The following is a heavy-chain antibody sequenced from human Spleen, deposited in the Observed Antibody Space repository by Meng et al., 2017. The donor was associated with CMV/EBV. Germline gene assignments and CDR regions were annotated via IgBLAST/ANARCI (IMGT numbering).Heavy chain of an antibody. D-gene: IGHD2-2*02. CDR1: GFTFSSYS. J-gene: IGHJ6*02. Sequence: GESLKISCAASGFTFSSYSMNWVRQAPGKGLEWVSSISSSSSYIYYADSVKGRFTISRDNAKNSLYLQMNSLRAEDTAVYYCARLTPDCSSTSCYIGTVLGYYYGMDVWGQGTTVTVSS. V-gene: IGHV3-21*01. CDR3: ARLTPDCSSTSCYIGTVLGYYYGMDV. CDR2: ISSSSSYI.